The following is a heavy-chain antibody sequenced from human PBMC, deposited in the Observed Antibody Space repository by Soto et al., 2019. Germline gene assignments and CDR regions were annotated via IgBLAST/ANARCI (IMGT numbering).Heavy chain of an antibody. J-gene: IGHJ4*02. CDR3: TTGDSSTWYGHYYFDY. D-gene: IGHD6-13*01. Sequence: EVQLVESGGDLVKPGGSRRLSCAASGFTFAHAWMTWVRQAPGKGLEWVGRIQTNTDAGTTDYAAPVKGRFSISRDDSKNTLFLQMNSLKPEDSAVYYCTTGDSSTWYGHYYFDYWGQGTVVSVSS. CDR2: IQTNTDAGTT. V-gene: IGHV3-15*01. CDR1: GFTFAHAW.